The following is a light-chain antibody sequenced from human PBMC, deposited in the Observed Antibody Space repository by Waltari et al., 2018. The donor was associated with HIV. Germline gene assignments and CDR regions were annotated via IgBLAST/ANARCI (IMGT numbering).Light chain of an antibody. CDR2: DVN. J-gene: IGLJ1*01. CDR1: SRDIGGYNY. Sequence: QSALTQPRSVSGSPGQTVTISCRGTSRDIGGYNYVSWYQQHPAEAPRLMIYDVNKRPPGVPDRCSGSKSGNTASLTISGLQAEDEADYYCCSYAGSNTCDVFGTGTEVTVL. CDR3: CSYAGSNTCDV. V-gene: IGLV2-11*01.